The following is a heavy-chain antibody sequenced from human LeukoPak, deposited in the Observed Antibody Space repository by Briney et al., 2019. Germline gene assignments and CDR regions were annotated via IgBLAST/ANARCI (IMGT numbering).Heavy chain of an antibody. J-gene: IGHJ4*02. CDR1: GFTFSNYW. CDR3: ARERSRGAY. V-gene: IGHV3-7*01. Sequence: QTGGSLRLSCAASGFTFSNYWMTWVRQAPGKGLEWVANIKEDGSEKNYVDSVKGRFTISRDNTKNSLYLQMNSLGAEDTAVYYCARERSRGAYWGQGTLVTVSS. CDR2: IKEDGSEK.